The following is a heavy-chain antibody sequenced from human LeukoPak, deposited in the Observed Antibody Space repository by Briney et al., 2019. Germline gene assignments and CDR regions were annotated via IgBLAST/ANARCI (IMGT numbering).Heavy chain of an antibody. CDR2: INPNSGGT. CDR3: ASTSVYYYDSSGYFY. J-gene: IGHJ4*02. D-gene: IGHD3-22*01. V-gene: IGHV1-2*02. Sequence: ASVKVSCKASGYTFTGHYMHWVRQAPGQGLEWMRWINPNSGGTNYAQKFQGRVTMTRDTSISTAYMELSRLRSDDTAVYYCASTSVYYYDSSGYFYWGQGTLVTVSS. CDR1: GYTFTGHY.